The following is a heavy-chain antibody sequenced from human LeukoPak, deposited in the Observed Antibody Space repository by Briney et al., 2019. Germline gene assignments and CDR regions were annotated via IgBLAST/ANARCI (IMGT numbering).Heavy chain of an antibody. Sequence: ASVKVSCKASGGTFSSYAISWVRQAPGQGLEWMGRIIPILGIANYAQKFQGRVTITADKSTSTAYMELSSLRSEDTAVYYCARDLEYSSGWPFDYWGQGTLVTVSS. CDR2: IIPILGIA. V-gene: IGHV1-69*04. J-gene: IGHJ4*02. D-gene: IGHD6-19*01. CDR1: GGTFSSYA. CDR3: ARDLEYSSGWPFDY.